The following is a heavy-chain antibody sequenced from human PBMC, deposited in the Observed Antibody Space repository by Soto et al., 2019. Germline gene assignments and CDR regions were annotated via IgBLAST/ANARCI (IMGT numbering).Heavy chain of an antibody. J-gene: IGHJ4*02. V-gene: IGHV1-69*04. CDR1: GGTFSSYT. D-gene: IGHD2-15*01. Sequence: ASVKVSCKASGGTFSSYTISWVRQAPGQGLEWMGRIIPILGIANYAQKFQGRVTITADKSTSTAYMELSSLRSEDTAVYYCARDHEGDCSGGSCYFVYWGQGTLVTVSS. CDR2: IIPILGIA. CDR3: ARDHEGDCSGGSCYFVY.